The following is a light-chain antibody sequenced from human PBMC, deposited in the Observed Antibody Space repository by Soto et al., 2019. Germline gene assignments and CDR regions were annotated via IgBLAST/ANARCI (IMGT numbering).Light chain of an antibody. V-gene: IGKV3-20*01. CDR1: QSVSSNY. J-gene: IGKJ1*01. CDR3: QQYGSSPWT. CDR2: GAS. Sequence: EIVLTQSPGTLSLYPGERAMFSCRASQSVSSNYLAWHQQKPGQAPRLLIYGASSRATGIPDRFSGSGSGTDFTLTISRLEPEDFAVYYCQQYGSSPWTFGQGTKVDI.